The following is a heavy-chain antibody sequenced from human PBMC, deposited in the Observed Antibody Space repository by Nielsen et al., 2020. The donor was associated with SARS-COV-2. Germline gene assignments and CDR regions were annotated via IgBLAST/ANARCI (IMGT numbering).Heavy chain of an antibody. CDR2: INHSGST. CDR3: ARDSEITIFGVTRHTLFFDY. CDR1: GGSFSGYY. J-gene: IGHJ4*02. Sequence: SETLSLTCAVYGGSFSGYYWSWIRQPPGKGLEWIGEINHSGSTNYNPSLKSRVTISVDTSKNQFSLKLSSVTAADTAVYYCARDSEITIFGVTRHTLFFDYWGQGTLVTVSS. V-gene: IGHV4-34*01. D-gene: IGHD3-3*01.